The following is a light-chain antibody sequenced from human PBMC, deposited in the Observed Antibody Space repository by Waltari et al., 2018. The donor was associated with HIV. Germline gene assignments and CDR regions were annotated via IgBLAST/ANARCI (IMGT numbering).Light chain of an antibody. V-gene: IGLV2-14*03. J-gene: IGLJ2*01. Sequence: QSALTQPASVSGSPGQSITISCTGPSSDVGGYNYVSWYQQHPGNAPKLMIYDVSNRPSGVSNRFPGSKSGNTASLTISGLQAEDEADYYCSSYTSSSTLVFGGGTKLTVL. CDR1: SSDVGGYNY. CDR2: DVS. CDR3: SSYTSSSTLV.